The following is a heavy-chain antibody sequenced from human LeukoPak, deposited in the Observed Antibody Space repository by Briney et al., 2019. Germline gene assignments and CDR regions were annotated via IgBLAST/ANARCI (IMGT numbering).Heavy chain of an antibody. V-gene: IGHV4-39*01. J-gene: IGHJ6*02. Sequence: SETLSLICTVSGGSISSSSYYWGWIRQPPGKGLEWIGSIYYSGSTYYNPSLKSRVTISVDTSKNQFSLKLSSVTAADTAVYYCARWFGESQDAYYYYYGMDVWGQGTTVTVSS. CDR2: IYYSGST. D-gene: IGHD3-10*01. CDR3: ARWFGESQDAYYYYYGMDV. CDR1: GGSISSSSYY.